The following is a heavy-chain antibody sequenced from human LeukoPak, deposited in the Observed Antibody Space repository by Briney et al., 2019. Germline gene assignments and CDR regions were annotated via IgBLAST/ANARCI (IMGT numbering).Heavy chain of an antibody. V-gene: IGHV4-34*01. CDR1: GGSFSGYY. J-gene: IGHJ4*02. D-gene: IGHD3-3*01. CDR2: INHSGST. CDR3: ARGKVGYDFWSSYPSYFDY. Sequence: SETLSLTCAVYGGSFSGYYWSWIRQPPGKGLEWIGEINHSGSTNYNPSLKSRVTISVDTSKNQFSLKLSSVTAADTAVYYCARGKVGYDFWSSYPSYFDYWGQGTLVTVSS.